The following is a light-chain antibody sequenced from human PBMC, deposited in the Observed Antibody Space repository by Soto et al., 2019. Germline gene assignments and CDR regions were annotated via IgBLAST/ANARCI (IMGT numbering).Light chain of an antibody. CDR2: IVH. Sequence: QSALIQPPSVSGSPGQSVTISCTGTSSDVGSYDYVSWYQQRPGTVPKPMIYIVHIRPSGVPDRFSGSKSGNTASMTVSGLQAEDESDYWCCSYTSSATYVFVTGTKLTVL. CDR3: CSYTSSATYV. CDR1: SSDVGSYDY. J-gene: IGLJ1*01. V-gene: IGLV2-18*02.